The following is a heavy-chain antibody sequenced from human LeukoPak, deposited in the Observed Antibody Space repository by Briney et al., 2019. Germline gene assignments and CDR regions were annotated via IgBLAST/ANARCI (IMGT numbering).Heavy chain of an antibody. CDR2: ILAGVST. J-gene: IGHJ4*02. V-gene: IGHV3-53*01. CDR3: ARDDSQGRTYPRD. Sequence: GGSLRLSCAASGFSVSDNYMSWVRQAPGKGLEWVSLILAGVSTIYANSVEGRFTISYDNSKNTLFLQMNNLRLDDTTTYFCARDDSQGRTYPRDWGQGTLVLVS. CDR1: GFSVSDNY. D-gene: IGHD3-22*01.